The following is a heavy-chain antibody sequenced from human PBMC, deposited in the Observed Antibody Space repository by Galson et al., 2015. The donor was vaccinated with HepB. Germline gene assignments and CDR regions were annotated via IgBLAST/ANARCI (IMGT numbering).Heavy chain of an antibody. J-gene: IGHJ6*02. V-gene: IGHV3-7*03. Sequence: SLRLSCAASGFTFSSYWMSWVRQAPGKGLEWVANIKQDGSEKYYVDSVKGRFTISRDNAKNSLYLQMNSLRAEDTAVYYCARDLWSSWYESGMDVWGQGTTVTVSS. CDR3: ARDLWSSWYESGMDV. CDR2: IKQDGSEK. CDR1: GFTFSSYW. D-gene: IGHD6-13*01.